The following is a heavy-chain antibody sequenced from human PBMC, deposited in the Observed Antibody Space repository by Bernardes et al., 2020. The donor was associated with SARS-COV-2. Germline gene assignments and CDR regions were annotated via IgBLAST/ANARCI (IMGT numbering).Heavy chain of an antibody. D-gene: IGHD6-19*01. CDR1: LDSPSSNSAS. Sequence: QSPSLTSAIPLDSPSSNSASCSSTRQSPSRGLGWLGRTYYMSKWFNDYAVFVKSRITINADTSKNQFSLHLNSATPEDTAVYYCARAYVQEQWLVAMDVWSLGTTVTVSS. J-gene: IGHJ6*02. CDR3: ARAYVQEQWLVAMDV. CDR2: TYYMSKWFN. V-gene: IGHV6-1*01.